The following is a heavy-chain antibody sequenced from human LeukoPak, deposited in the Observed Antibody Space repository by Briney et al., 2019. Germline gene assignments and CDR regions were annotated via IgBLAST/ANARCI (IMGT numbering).Heavy chain of an antibody. CDR1: GYTFTSYG. V-gene: IGHV1-18*01. CDR2: ISAYNGNT. J-gene: IGHJ6*03. Sequence: ASVKVSCKASGYTFTSYGISWVRQAPGQGLEWMGWISAYNGNTNYAQKLQGRVTMTTDTSTSTAYMELRSLRSDDTAVYYCARGNYDILTGYLYYYYYMDVWGKGTTVTVSS. D-gene: IGHD3-9*01. CDR3: ARGNYDILTGYLYYYYYMDV.